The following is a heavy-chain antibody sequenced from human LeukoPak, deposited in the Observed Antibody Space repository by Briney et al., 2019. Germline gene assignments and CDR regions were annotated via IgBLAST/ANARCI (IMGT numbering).Heavy chain of an antibody. CDR2: ISGPAGSW. CDR1: GFTFSSYA. V-gene: IGHV3-23*01. D-gene: IGHD5/OR15-5a*01. CDR3: AKKVGLVSAPLYYFDV. J-gene: IGHJ4*02. Sequence: GGSLRLSCAASGFTFSSYAMSWVRQAPGRGLEWVSAISGPAGSWDYADSVKGRFTISRDNSKNTLFLQMNSLRAEDTAIYYCAKKVGLVSAPLYYFDVWGQGTLVTVSS.